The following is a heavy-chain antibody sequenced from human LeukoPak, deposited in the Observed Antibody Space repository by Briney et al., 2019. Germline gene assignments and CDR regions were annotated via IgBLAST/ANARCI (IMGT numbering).Heavy chain of an antibody. CDR1: GFTFSSYA. CDR2: ITYSSSTI. J-gene: IGHJ4*02. CDR3: ARDRLHYGEYEKTLDY. V-gene: IGHV3-48*01. D-gene: IGHD4-17*01. Sequence: GGSLRLSCTASGFTFSSYAMSWVRQAPGKGLEWVSYITYSSSTIYYADSVKGRFTISRDNAKNSLYLQMNSLRVDDTAVYYCARDRLHYGEYEKTLDYWGQGTLVTVSS.